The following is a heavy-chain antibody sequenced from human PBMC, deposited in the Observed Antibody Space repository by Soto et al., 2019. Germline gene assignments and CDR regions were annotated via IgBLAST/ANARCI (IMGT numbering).Heavy chain of an antibody. CDR3: ARDQGSHPGD. D-gene: IGHD6-13*01. J-gene: IGHJ4*02. CDR2: IYHSGST. CDR1: GGSISNGQW. V-gene: IGHV4-4*02. Sequence: QVQLRESGPGLVRPSGTLSLTCAVSGGSISNGQWWSWVRQAPGKGLEWIGEIYHSGSTNYNPSLKSRVTVSVVPSKNLFSLSLNSVTAADKAFYYCARDQGSHPGDWGQGTLVSVSS.